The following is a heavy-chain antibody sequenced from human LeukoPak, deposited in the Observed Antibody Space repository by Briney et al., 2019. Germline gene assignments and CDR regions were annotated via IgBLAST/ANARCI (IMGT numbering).Heavy chain of an antibody. V-gene: IGHV4-61*02. CDR2: IYTSGST. CDR3: ARDIGRFGELFSDY. CDR1: GGSISSGSYY. D-gene: IGHD3-10*01. J-gene: IGHJ4*02. Sequence: TSQTLSLTCTVSGGSISSGSYYWSWIRQPAGKGLEWIGRIYTSGSTNYNPSLKSRVTISVDTSKNQFSLKLSSVTAADTAVYYCARDIGRFGELFSDYWGQGTLVTVSS.